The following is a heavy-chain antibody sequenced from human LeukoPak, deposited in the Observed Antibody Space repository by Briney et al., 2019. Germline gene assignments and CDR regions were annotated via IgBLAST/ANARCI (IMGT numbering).Heavy chain of an antibody. D-gene: IGHD1-26*01. CDR1: GFTFSSYT. CDR3: AKQSNIHYYQKASDY. Sequence: PGGSLRLSCAASGFTFSSYTMHWVRQAPGKGLEWVAAISDDGNNAYYSDSAKGRLTISRDNSNNTLYLQMNSLRAEDTAVYFCAKQSNIHYYQKASDYWGQGTLVTVSS. V-gene: IGHV3-30-3*01. CDR2: ISDDGNNA. J-gene: IGHJ4*02.